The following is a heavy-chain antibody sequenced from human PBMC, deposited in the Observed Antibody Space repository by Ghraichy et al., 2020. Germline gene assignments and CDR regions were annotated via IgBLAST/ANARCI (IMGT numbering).Heavy chain of an antibody. J-gene: IGHJ6*03. D-gene: IGHD3-10*01. CDR2: INHSGST. CDR1: GGSFSGYY. CDR3: ARGHITMVRGVIGSYYYYYYMDV. V-gene: IGHV4-34*01. Sequence: SETLSLTCAVYGGSFSGYYWSWIRQPPGKGLEWIGEINHSGSTNYNPSLKSRVTISVDTSKNQFSLKLSSVTAAETAVYYCARGHITMVRGVIGSYYYYYYMDVWGKGTTVTVSS.